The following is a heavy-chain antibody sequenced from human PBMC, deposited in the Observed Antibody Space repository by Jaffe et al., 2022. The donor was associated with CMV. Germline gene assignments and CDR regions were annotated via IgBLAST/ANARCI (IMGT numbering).Heavy chain of an antibody. CDR2: IKSKTDGGTT. CDR3: TTALKLTSYCSSTSCYAGY. D-gene: IGHD2-2*01. CDR1: GFTFSNAW. Sequence: EVQLVESGGGLVKPGGSLRLSCAASGFTFSNAWMSWVRQAPGKGLEWVGRIKSKTDGGTTDYAAPVKGRFTISRDDSKNTLYLQMNSLKTEDTAVYYCTTALKLTSYCSSTSCYAGYWGQGTLVTVSS. J-gene: IGHJ4*02. V-gene: IGHV3-15*01.